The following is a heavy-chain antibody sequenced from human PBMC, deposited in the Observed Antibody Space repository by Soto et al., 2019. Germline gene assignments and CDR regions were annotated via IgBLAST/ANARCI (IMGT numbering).Heavy chain of an antibody. CDR3: ARVRRYYDSSGYYPYYFDY. Sequence: PSETLSLTCTVSGGSISSYYWSWIRQPPGKGLEWIGYIYYSGSTNYNPSLKSRVTISVDTSKNQFSLKLSSVTAADTAVYYCARVRRYYDSSGYYPYYFDYWGQGTLVTVSS. V-gene: IGHV4-59*01. J-gene: IGHJ4*02. D-gene: IGHD3-22*01. CDR1: GGSISSYY. CDR2: IYYSGST.